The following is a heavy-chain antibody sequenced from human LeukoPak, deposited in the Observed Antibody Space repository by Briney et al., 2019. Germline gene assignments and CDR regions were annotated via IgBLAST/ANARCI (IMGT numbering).Heavy chain of an antibody. J-gene: IGHJ4*02. D-gene: IGHD1-26*01. CDR1: GFTFSSYA. Sequence: PGGSVRLSCAASGFTFSSYAMSWVRQAPGKGLEWVSAIAGSGGSTYYADSVKGRFTISRDNSKNTLYLQMNSLRAEDTAIYYCAKGDQWELPRAPESAAHYFDYWGQGTLVTVSS. CDR2: IAGSGGST. V-gene: IGHV3-23*01. CDR3: AKGDQWELPRAPESAAHYFDY.